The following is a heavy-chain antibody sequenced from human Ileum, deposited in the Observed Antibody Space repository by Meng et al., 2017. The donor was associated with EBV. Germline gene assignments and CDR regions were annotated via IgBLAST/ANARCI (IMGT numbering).Heavy chain of an antibody. CDR2: IYYSGTT. CDR1: GGSFSSRKYY. Sequence: QPQLQGSGPGLVKPSETLSLPRSVSGGSFSSRKYYWGWIRQPPGKALEWIASIYYSGTTYYNPSLQSRVSISVDKSKNQVSLNMTSMTAADTAVYYCASRELAPFDYWGQGTLVTVSS. J-gene: IGHJ4*02. V-gene: IGHV4-39*07. CDR3: ASRELAPFDY. D-gene: IGHD1-26*01.